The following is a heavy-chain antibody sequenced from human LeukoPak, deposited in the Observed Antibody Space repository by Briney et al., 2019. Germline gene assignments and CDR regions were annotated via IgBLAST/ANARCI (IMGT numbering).Heavy chain of an antibody. CDR3: ARPSRDGYNGDY. D-gene: IGHD5-24*01. Sequence: GGSLRLSCAASGFTFSSYWMSWVRQAPGKGLEWGANIKPDGSEKYYVDSVKGRFTISRDNAKNSLYLQMNSLRAEDTAVYYCARPSRDGYNGDYWGQGTLVTVSS. V-gene: IGHV3-7*01. J-gene: IGHJ4*02. CDR2: IKPDGSEK. CDR1: GFTFSSYW.